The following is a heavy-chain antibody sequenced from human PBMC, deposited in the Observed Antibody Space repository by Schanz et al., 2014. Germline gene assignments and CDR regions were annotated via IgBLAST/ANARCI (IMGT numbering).Heavy chain of an antibody. CDR3: ARGENLDILTG. V-gene: IGHV3-53*04. CDR1: GFNINNNY. Sequence: EVQLVESGGGLVQPGGSLKLSCAASGFNINNNYMTWVRQAPGKWLEWVSVSYICGDTYYAYSVKGRFMIYSVNSKNTIYLQMNSLRREDTAVYFCARGENLDILTGWGQGTLVTVSS. J-gene: IGHJ4*02. D-gene: IGHD3-9*01. CDR2: SYICGDT.